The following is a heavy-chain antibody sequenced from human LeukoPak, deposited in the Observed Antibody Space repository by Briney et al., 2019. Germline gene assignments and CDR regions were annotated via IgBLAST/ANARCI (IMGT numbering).Heavy chain of an antibody. V-gene: IGHV3-11*04. Sequence: PGRSLRLSCAASGFAFSDSYMTWIRQAPGKGLEWVSYISNSGSSIYYADSVKGRFTTSRDNAKSSLYLQMNSLRAEDTAVYYCGRGHWGLDYWGQGALVTVSS. CDR1: GFAFSDSY. CDR3: GRGHWGLDY. J-gene: IGHJ4*02. D-gene: IGHD7-27*01. CDR2: ISNSGSSI.